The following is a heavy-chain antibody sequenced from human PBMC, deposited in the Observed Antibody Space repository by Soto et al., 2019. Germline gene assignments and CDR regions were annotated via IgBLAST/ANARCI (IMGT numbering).Heavy chain of an antibody. CDR2: ISYDGSNK. CDR1: VFTFSSYG. D-gene: IGHD6-19*01. CDR3: VKDGSSGWPYFDDLEV. Sequence: GGSLRLSCAASVFTFSSYGMHFVRQAPGKGLEWVAVISYDGSNKYYADSVKGRFTISRDNSKNTLYLQMNSLRAEDTAVYFCVKDGSSGWPYFDDLEVWGQGTTVTVSS. V-gene: IGHV3-30*18. J-gene: IGHJ6*02.